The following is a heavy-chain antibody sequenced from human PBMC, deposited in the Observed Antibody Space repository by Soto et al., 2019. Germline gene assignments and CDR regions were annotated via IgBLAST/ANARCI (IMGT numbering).Heavy chain of an antibody. J-gene: IGHJ6*02. CDR3: ARGGQVRGGLDV. Sequence: VQLVESGGGVVQPGRSLRLSCAASGFTFSSNYMSWVRQAPGKGLEWVSFFYSGGSTYYADSVKGRFSISRDNSNNRVYLQMDSLRAEDTAVYYCARGGQVRGGLDVWGQGTTVTVSS. V-gene: IGHV3-66*01. D-gene: IGHD2-15*01. CDR2: FYSGGST. CDR1: GFTFSSNY.